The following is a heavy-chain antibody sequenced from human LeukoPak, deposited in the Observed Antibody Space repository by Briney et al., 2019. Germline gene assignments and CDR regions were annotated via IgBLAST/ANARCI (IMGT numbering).Heavy chain of an antibody. J-gene: IGHJ4*02. Sequence: GGSLRLSCAASGFTFSSYWMHWVRQAPGKGLVWVSRLNSDGSNTGYADSVKGRFIISRDNAKNTLYLQMNSLRAEDTAVYYCARDFDQPSSNWGQGTLVTVSS. D-gene: IGHD3-9*01. V-gene: IGHV3-74*01. CDR2: LNSDGSNT. CDR3: ARDFDQPSSN. CDR1: GFTFSSYW.